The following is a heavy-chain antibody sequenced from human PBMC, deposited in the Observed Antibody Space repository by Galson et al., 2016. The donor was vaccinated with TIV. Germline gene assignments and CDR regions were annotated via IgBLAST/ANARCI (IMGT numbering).Heavy chain of an antibody. J-gene: IGHJ6*03. CDR2: VSGSGICT. D-gene: IGHD2-8*01. Sequence: SLRLSCAVSGFTFSSYAMSWVRQAPGRGLEWVSHVSGSGICTYYADSVKGRFTISRDNSKSTLYLQMNSLRAEDTALYFCAKDHSVSAPFYYFLDVWGKGTTVTVSS. V-gene: IGHV3-23*01. CDR1: GFTFSSYA. CDR3: AKDHSVSAPFYYFLDV.